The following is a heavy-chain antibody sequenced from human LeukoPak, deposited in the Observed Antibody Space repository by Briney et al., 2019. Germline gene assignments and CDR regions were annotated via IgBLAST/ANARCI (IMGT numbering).Heavy chain of an antibody. CDR2: ISYDGSYK. V-gene: IGHV3-30*14. D-gene: IGHD3-22*01. J-gene: IGHJ4*02. CDR1: GFTFSSYA. CDR3: ASGTSSGYYYVLDY. Sequence: GGSLRLSCAASGFTFSSYAMHWVRQAPGKGLEWVAVISYDGSYKDYADSVKGRFTISRDNSKNTLYLQMNSLRAEDTAVYYCASGTSSGYYYVLDYWGQGTLVTVSS.